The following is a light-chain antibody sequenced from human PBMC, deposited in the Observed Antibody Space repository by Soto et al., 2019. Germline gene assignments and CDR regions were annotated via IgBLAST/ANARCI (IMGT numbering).Light chain of an antibody. Sequence: DIQMTQSPSSLSASVGDRVTITCRARQGIRHYLAWYQQKPGKVPKLLIYEASNLQSGGPSRFRGGGCGTEFTLTISSRQPEDVATYYCQNFDSAPQTFVQGTKVEIK. CDR2: EAS. CDR3: QNFDSAPQT. V-gene: IGKV1-27*01. J-gene: IGKJ1*01. CDR1: QGIRHY.